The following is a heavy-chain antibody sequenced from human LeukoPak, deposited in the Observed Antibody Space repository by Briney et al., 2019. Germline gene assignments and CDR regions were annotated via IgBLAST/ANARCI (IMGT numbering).Heavy chain of an antibody. J-gene: IGHJ4*02. CDR2: IGGSGGST. CDR3: AKEYYDFWSGYYYFDY. D-gene: IGHD3-3*01. CDR1: GFTFSSYA. Sequence: GSLRLSCAASGFTFSSYAMSWVRQAPGKGLEWVSAIGGSGGSTYYADSVKGRFTISRDNSKNTLYLQMNSLRAEDTAVYYCAKEYYDFWSGYYYFDYWGQGTLVTVSS. V-gene: IGHV3-23*01.